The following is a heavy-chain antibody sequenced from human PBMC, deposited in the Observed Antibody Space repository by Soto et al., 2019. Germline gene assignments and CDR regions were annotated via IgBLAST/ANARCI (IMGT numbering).Heavy chain of an antibody. V-gene: IGHV3-30-3*01. J-gene: IGHJ4*02. Sequence: YLRLSCAASGFLFSNSGDYAMHWVLQAPGKGLEWVAVISYDGSKKYYADSVKGRFIISRDNSRNILYLQMNILRIEDTAVYYCARERGPGELLWFGESLYWGQGTLVTVSS. CDR3: ARERGPGELLWFGESLY. CDR2: ISYDGSKK. D-gene: IGHD3-10*01. CDR1: GFLFSNSGDYA.